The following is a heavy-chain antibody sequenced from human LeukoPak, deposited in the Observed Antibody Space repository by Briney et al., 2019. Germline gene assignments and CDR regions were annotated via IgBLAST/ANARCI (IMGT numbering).Heavy chain of an antibody. V-gene: IGHV1-18*01. CDR1: GYTFTSYG. D-gene: IGHD2-2*01. Sequence: ASVKVSCKASGYTFTSYGISWVRQAPGQGLEWVGWISAYNGNTNYAQKLQGRVTMTTDTSTSTAYMELRSLRSDDTAVYYCATAHIVVVPAAGYFDYWGQGTLVTVSS. CDR2: ISAYNGNT. J-gene: IGHJ4*02. CDR3: ATAHIVVVPAAGYFDY.